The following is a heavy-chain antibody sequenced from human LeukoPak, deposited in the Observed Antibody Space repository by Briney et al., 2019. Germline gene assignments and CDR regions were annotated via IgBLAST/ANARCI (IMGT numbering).Heavy chain of an antibody. CDR3: MRALTISGIGPPPA. Sequence: ASVKVSCKASGSTFTKYIIHWVRQAPGQGFEWVGGIDPNGGRSFHAQKFQDRVTLTRDLSPTTVYMELSSLREEDTAVYYCMRALTISGIGPPPAWGQGTLLTVSS. CDR2: IDPNGGRS. J-gene: IGHJ5*02. CDR1: GSTFTKYI. D-gene: IGHD3-3*01. V-gene: IGHV1-46*01.